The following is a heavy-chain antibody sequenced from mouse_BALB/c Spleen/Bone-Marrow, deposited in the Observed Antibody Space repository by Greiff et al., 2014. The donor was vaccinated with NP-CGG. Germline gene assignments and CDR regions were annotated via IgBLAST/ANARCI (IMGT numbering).Heavy chain of an antibody. J-gene: IGHJ4*01. CDR1: GFDFSRYW. CDR3: ARPDGSPYAMDY. V-gene: IGHV4-1*02. Sequence: VQLQQSGGGLVQPGGSLKLSCAASGFDFSRYWMSWVRQAPGKGLKWIGEINPDSSTINYTPSLKDKFIISRDNAKNTLYLQVSKVRSEDTALYYCARPDGSPYAMDYWGQGTSVTVSS. D-gene: IGHD2-3*01. CDR2: INPDSSTI.